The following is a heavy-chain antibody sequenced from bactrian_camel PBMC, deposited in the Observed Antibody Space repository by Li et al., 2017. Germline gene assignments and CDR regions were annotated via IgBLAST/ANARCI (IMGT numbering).Heavy chain of an antibody. D-gene: IGHD2*01. Sequence: HVQLVESGGGSVQAGGSLRLSCATSGYGYSSRCMAWFRQAPGKEREGVARIYTGSGNTYYADSVKGRFTISQDNAKNTVYLQMNSLKPEDTAMYYCAARGPYCYTKLSVADFTYWGQGTQVTVS. V-gene: IGHV3S1*01. J-gene: IGHJ6*01. CDR2: IYTGSGNT. CDR3: AARGPYCYTKLSVADFTY. CDR1: GYGYSSRC.